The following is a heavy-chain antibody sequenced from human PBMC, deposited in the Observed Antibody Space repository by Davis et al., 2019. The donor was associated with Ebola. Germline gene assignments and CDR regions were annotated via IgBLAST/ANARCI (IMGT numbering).Heavy chain of an antibody. J-gene: IGHJ3*01. CDR3: TTRTAVTDVHAFDV. V-gene: IGHV3-15*01. D-gene: IGHD6-19*01. CDR1: GFTFSNAW. Sequence: GESLKISCAASGFTFSNAWMSWVRQAPGKGLEWVGRIKSKTDSETRDYAAPVKGRFTISRDDSKATLYLQMYSLKSEDTAVYYCTTRTAVTDVHAFDVWGQGTMVAVSP. CDR2: IKSKTDSETR.